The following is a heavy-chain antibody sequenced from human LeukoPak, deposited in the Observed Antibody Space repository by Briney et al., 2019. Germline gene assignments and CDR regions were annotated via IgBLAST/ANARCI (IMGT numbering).Heavy chain of an antibody. V-gene: IGHV4-61*02. CDR1: GGSISSGSYY. D-gene: IGHD2-2*01. J-gene: IGHJ1*01. CDR3: ASTQTPSPACYSSTSCRGYFQH. CDR2: IYTSGST. Sequence: SETLSLTCTVSGGSISSGSYYWSWIRQPAGKGLEWIGRIYTSGSTNYNPSLKSRVTISVDTSKNQFSLKLSSVTAADTAVYYCASTQTPSPACYSSTSCRGYFQHWGQGTLVTVSS.